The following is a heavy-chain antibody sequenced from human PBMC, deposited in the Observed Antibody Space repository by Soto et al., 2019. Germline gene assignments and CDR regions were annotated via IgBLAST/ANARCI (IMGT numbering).Heavy chain of an antibody. CDR3: ARIVAADYGDVLDY. D-gene: IGHD4-17*01. CDR1: GFTFDDYG. V-gene: IGHV3-20*04. Sequence: PGGSLRLSCAASGFTFDDYGMSWVRQAPGKGLEWVSGINWNGGSTGYADSVKGRFTISRDNAKNSLYLQMNSLRAEDTALYYCARIVAADYGDVLDYWGQGTLVTGSS. CDR2: INWNGGST. J-gene: IGHJ4*02.